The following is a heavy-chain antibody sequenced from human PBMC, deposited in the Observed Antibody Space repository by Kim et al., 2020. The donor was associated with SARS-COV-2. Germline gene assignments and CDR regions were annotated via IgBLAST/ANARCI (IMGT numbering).Heavy chain of an antibody. CDR3: ARPVYEGKVWFHYYYYGLEV. CDR1: GFTFSTYS. CDR2: ISTTSDYI. Sequence: GGSLRLSCAASGFTFSTYSMNWVRQSPKRGLEWVSSISTTSDYIYYADSVKGRFTISRDNAKNSLYLEMNTLRAEDTAVYYCARPVYEGKVWFHYYYYGLEVWGPGTTVTVSS. J-gene: IGHJ6*02. V-gene: IGHV3-21*04. D-gene: IGHD3-16*01.